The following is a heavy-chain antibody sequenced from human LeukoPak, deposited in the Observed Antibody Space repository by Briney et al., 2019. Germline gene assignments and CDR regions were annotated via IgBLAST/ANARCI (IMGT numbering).Heavy chain of an antibody. CDR1: GGSISSYY. CDR2: IYYSGST. V-gene: IGHV4-59*01. CDR3: ARGYTYGYEQLDY. Sequence: SETLSLTCTVSGGSISSYYCSWVRQPPGKGLEGIGDIYYSGSTNYNPSLKNRVTISIDTSKNQFSLKLSSVTAADTAVYYCARGYTYGYEQLDYWGQGTLVTVSS. D-gene: IGHD5-18*01. J-gene: IGHJ4*02.